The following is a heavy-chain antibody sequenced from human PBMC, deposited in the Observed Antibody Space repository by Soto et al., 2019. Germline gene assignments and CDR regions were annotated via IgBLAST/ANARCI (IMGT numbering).Heavy chain of an antibody. Sequence: SETLSLTCAVSGASVRSYHWSWIRQAAGKGLEWIGRVQMSGTTNYNPSLKTRVTMSLDTSKNEVSLRMTSVTAADTAVYFCAKDRSTMSWFDPLGQGILVTVSS. J-gene: IGHJ5*02. D-gene: IGHD1-1*01. V-gene: IGHV4-4*07. CDR2: VQMSGTT. CDR1: GASVRSYH. CDR3: AKDRSTMSWFDP.